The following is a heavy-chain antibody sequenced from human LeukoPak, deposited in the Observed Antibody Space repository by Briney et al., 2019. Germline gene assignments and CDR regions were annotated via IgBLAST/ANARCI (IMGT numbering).Heavy chain of an antibody. V-gene: IGHV3-30-3*01. J-gene: IGHJ3*01. CDR3: ARDLGWGEPRKVLNAFDL. CDR1: GFTFSDYA. CDR2: LSNDGSEK. D-gene: IGHD6-19*01. Sequence: PGGSLRLSCAASGFTFSDYAIHWVRQAPGKGLEWMAILSNDGSEKYYGDSVKGRLTISRDNSRNTLYLQMHSLRLEDTAIYYCARDLGWGEPRKVLNAFDLWGQGTRVTVSS.